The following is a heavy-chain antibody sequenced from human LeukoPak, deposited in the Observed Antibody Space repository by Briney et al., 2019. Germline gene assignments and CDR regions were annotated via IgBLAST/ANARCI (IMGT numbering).Heavy chain of an antibody. V-gene: IGHV4-39*01. CDR1: GGSISSSTYY. Sequence: PSETLSLTCTVSGGSISSSTYYWGWIRQPPGTGLEWIGNIYNSGNTYYSPSLKSRVTISVDPSKNQFSLKLTSVTAADTAVYYCARRGASSNWFDPWGQGTLVPVS. CDR3: ARRGASSNWFDP. D-gene: IGHD1-26*01. J-gene: IGHJ5*02. CDR2: IYNSGNT.